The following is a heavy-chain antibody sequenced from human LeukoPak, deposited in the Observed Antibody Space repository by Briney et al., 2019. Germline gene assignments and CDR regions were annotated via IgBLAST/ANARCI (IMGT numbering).Heavy chain of an antibody. CDR2: ISGYNGNT. J-gene: IGHJ4*02. D-gene: IGHD6-19*01. Sequence: GASVKVSCRASGYTFTSYGISWVRQAPGQGLEWMGWISGYNGNTNYAQKFQGRVTMTTDTSTSTAYMGLRSLRSDGTAVYYCARADIRAIASSGWYGFDYWGQGTLVTVSS. V-gene: IGHV1-18*01. CDR1: GYTFTSYG. CDR3: ARADIRAIASSGWYGFDY.